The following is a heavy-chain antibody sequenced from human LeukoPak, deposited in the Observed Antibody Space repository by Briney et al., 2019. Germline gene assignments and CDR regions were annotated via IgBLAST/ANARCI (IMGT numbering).Heavy chain of an antibody. CDR1: GHTFTSYG. D-gene: IGHD6-13*01. J-gene: IGHJ5*02. V-gene: IGHV1-18*01. CDR2: ISAYNGNT. Sequence: ASVKVSCKASGHTFTSYGISWVRQAPGQGLEWMGWISAYNGNTNYAQKLQGRVTMTTDTSTSTAYMELRSLRSDDTAVYYCARDYSSSWPTPWWFDPWGQGTLVTVSS. CDR3: ARDYSSSWPTPWWFDP.